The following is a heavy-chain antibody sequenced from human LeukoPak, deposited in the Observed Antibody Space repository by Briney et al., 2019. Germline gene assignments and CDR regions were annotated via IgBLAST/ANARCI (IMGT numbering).Heavy chain of an antibody. D-gene: IGHD3-22*01. J-gene: IGHJ6*04. Sequence: GSLRLSCAASGFTFSSYAMSWVRQAPGKGLEWVSAISGSGGSTYYADSVKGRFTISRDNSKNTLYLQMNSLRAEDTAVYYCAKDRRGFYYYDSSGPFMDVWGKGTTVTVSS. V-gene: IGHV3-23*01. CDR1: GFTFSSYA. CDR2: ISGSGGST. CDR3: AKDRRGFYYYDSSGPFMDV.